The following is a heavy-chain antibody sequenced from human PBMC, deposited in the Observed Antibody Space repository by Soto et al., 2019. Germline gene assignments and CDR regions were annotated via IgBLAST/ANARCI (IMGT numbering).Heavy chain of an antibody. J-gene: IGHJ6*02. CDR3: VRVNKQWLGIYYHYYGMDV. D-gene: IGHD6-19*01. V-gene: IGHV4-59*01. CDR1: GDSISSYY. CDR2: IYYSGST. Sequence: SETLSLTCTVSGDSISSYYWSWIRQPPGKGLEWIGYIYYSGSTSYNPSLKSRVTMSVDTSKNQFSLKLSSVTAADTAVYYCVRVNKQWLGIYYHYYGMDVWGQGTTVTVSS.